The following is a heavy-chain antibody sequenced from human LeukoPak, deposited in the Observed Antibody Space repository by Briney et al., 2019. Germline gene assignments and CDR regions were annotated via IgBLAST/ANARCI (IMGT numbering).Heavy chain of an antibody. CDR1: GYTFINYA. CDR3: ARGGPRVGYFQH. V-gene: IGHV1-3*01. Sequence: GASVKVSCKASGYTFINYAINWGRQAPGQRLEWVGWMNAGNGNTKYSEKFQGRVTITRNTSISTAYMELSSLRSEDTAVYYCARGGPRVGYFQHWGQGTLVTVSS. J-gene: IGHJ1*01. CDR2: MNAGNGNT.